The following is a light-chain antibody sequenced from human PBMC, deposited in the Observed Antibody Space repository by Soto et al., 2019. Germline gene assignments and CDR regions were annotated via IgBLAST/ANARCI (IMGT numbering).Light chain of an antibody. CDR3: QQYDSSPWT. CDR1: QSLSNW. J-gene: IGKJ1*01. Sequence: DIQMTQSPSTLSASVGDRVTISCRASQSLSNWLAWYQQKPGKAPKLLIYKASSLESGVPSRFSGSGSGTEFTLTISSLQPDDFATYYCQQYDSSPWTFGQGTKVEIK. V-gene: IGKV1-5*03. CDR2: KAS.